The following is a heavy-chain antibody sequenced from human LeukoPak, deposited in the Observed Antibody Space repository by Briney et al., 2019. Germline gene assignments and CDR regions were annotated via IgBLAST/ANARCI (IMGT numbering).Heavy chain of an antibody. Sequence: SETLSLTCTVSGGSISSYYWSWIRQPPGKGLEWIGYIYYSGSTNYNPSLKSRVTMSVDTSKNQFSLKLSSVTAADTAVYYCARAEGTRDGYNPFDYWGQGTLVTVSS. CDR2: IYYSGST. V-gene: IGHV4-59*01. J-gene: IGHJ4*02. D-gene: IGHD5-24*01. CDR3: ARAEGTRDGYNPFDY. CDR1: GGSISSYY.